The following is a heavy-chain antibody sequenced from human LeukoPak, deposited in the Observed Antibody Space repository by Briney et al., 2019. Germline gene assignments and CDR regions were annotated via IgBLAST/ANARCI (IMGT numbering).Heavy chain of an antibody. J-gene: IGHJ3*02. V-gene: IGHV1-46*01. CDR2: VNPSGGST. CDR3: ARSLVVPAAPHGAFDI. CDR1: GYTFTSYY. Sequence: KPGASVTVSCKASGYTFTSYYMHWVRQAPGQGLEGMGIVNPSGGSTSYAQKFQGRVTMTRDTSTSTVYMELSSLRSEDTAVYHCARSLVVPAAPHGAFDIWGQGTMVTVSS. D-gene: IGHD2-2*01.